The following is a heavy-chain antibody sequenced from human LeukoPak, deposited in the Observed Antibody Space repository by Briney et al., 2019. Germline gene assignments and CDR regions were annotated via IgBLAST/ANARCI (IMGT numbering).Heavy chain of an antibody. D-gene: IGHD3/OR15-3a*01. CDR1: GGSFSGYY. J-gene: IGHJ4*02. V-gene: IGHV4-34*01. CDR3: ARVGLGTGYVSRWTRDY. CDR2: INHSGST. Sequence: SETLSLTCAVYGGSFSGYYWSWIRQPPGKGLALIGEINHSGSTNYNPSLKSRVTISVDTSKNQFSLKLSSVTAADTAVYYCARVGLGTGYVSRWTRDYWGQGTLVTVSS.